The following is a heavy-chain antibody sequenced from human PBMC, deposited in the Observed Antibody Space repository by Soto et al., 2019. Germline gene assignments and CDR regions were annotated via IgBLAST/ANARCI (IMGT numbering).Heavy chain of an antibody. V-gene: IGHV3-33*01. J-gene: IGHJ3*02. Sequence: QVQLVEYGGGVVQPGRSLRLSCAASGFTFSSSVVNWVRQAPGKGLEWVAVKSSDESNEDYADSVKGRFTNSRDNSKNTLNLQMTSLRDEDTAVYYCGRGLIKLEGGAFDIWGQGTMVTVSS. CDR3: GRGLIKLEGGAFDI. CDR1: GFTFSSSV. D-gene: IGHD3-16*01. CDR2: KSSDESNE.